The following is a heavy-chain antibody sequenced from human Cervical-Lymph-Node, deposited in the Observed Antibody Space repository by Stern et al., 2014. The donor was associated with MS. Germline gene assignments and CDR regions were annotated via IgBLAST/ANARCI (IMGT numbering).Heavy chain of an antibody. J-gene: IGHJ3*02. CDR1: GYSFISYW. D-gene: IGHD2-15*01. V-gene: IGHV5-10-1*03. CDR3: ARRCSRRIDAFDI. CDR2: IDPSDSYT. Sequence: EVQLVESGAEVKKPGESLRISCKGSGYSFISYWISWVRQMPGKGLEWLGRIDPSDSYTNYSPSFQGHVTISADKSISTAYLQWSSLKASDTAMYYCARRCSRRIDAFDIWGQGTMVTVSS.